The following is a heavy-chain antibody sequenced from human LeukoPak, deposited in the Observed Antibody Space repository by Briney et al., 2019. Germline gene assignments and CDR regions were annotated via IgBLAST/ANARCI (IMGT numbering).Heavy chain of an antibody. CDR3: ARHRDLFDY. J-gene: IGHJ4*02. CDR2: IYYSGST. V-gene: IGHV4-59*08. CDR1: GGSISSYY. Sequence: PSETLSLTCTVSGGSISSYYWSWIRRPPGKGLEWIGYIYYSGSTNYNPSLKSRVTISVDTSKNQFSLKLSSVTAADTAVYYCARHRDLFDYWGQGTLVTVSS.